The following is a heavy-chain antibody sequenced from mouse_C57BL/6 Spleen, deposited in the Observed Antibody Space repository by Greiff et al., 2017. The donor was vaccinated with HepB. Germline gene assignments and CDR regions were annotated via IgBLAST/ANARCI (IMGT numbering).Heavy chain of an antibody. CDR3: TGPITTVVAFDY. D-gene: IGHD1-1*01. V-gene: IGHV6-3*01. CDR1: GFTFSNYW. Sequence: EVHLVESGGGLVQPGGSMKLSCVASGFTFSNYWMNWVRQSPEKGLEWVAQIRLKSDNYATHYAESVKGRFTISRDDSKSSVYLQMNNLRAEDTGIYYCTGPITTVVAFDYWGQGTTLTVSS. CDR2: IRLKSDNYAT. J-gene: IGHJ2*01.